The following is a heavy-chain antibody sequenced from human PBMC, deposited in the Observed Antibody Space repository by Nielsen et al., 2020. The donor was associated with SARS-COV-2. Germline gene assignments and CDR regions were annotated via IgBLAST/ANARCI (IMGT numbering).Heavy chain of an antibody. J-gene: IGHJ6*02. CDR1: GFTFSSYA. Sequence: GGSLRLSCAASGFTFSSYAMSWVRQAPGKGLEWVSAISGSGGSTYYADSVKGRFTISRDNSKNTLYLQMNSLRAEDTAVYYCARDPIVGATIRPYGMDVWGQGTTVTVSS. CDR3: ARDPIVGATIRPYGMDV. CDR2: ISGSGGST. D-gene: IGHD1-26*01. V-gene: IGHV3-23*01.